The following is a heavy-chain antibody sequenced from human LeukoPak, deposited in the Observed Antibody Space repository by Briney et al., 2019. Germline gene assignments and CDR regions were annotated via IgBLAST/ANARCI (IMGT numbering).Heavy chain of an antibody. CDR2: IFHSGST. J-gene: IGHJ4*02. V-gene: IGHV4-59*01. CDR3: ARGAPGGNDYGDY. CDR1: GASISSYY. Sequence: NPSETLSLTCTVSGASISSYYWSWIRQPPGKGLEWIGYIFHSGSTNYNPSLKSRVTISVDTSKNQLSLKLSSVTAADTAVYYCARGAPGGNDYGDYWGQGTLVTVSS.